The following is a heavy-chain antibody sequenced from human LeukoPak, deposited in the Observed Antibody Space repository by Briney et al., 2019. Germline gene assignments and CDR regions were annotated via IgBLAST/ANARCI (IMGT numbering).Heavy chain of an antibody. V-gene: IGHV4-31*03. D-gene: IGHD6-19*01. J-gene: IGHJ6*02. CDR1: GGSISSGGYY. Sequence: PSETLSLTCTVSGGSISSGGYYWSWIRQPPGKGLEWIGYIYYSGSTYYNPSLKSRVTISVDTSKNQFSLKLSSVTAADTAVYYCARDSKGVAVAGTYYYYGMDVWGQGTTVTVSS. CDR3: ARDSKGVAVAGTYYYYGMDV. CDR2: IYYSGST.